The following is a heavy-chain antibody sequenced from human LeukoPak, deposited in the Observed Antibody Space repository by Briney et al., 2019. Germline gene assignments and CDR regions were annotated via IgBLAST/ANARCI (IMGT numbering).Heavy chain of an antibody. CDR3: ARDADITGTTDDY. CDR2: ISYVGSNK. CDR1: GFTFSGYA. D-gene: IGHD1-20*01. Sequence: GRSLRLSCAASGFTFSGYAMQWVRPAPGRGLEWVAVISYVGSNKYYADSVKGRFTISRDNSKNTLYLQMNSLRAEDTAVYYCARDADITGTTDDYWGQGTLVTVSS. J-gene: IGHJ4*02. V-gene: IGHV3-30-3*01.